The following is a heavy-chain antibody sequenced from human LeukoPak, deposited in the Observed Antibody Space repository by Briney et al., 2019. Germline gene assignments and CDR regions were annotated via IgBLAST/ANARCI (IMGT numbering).Heavy chain of an antibody. CDR1: GFTFSSYS. J-gene: IGHJ5*02. D-gene: IGHD3-10*01. V-gene: IGHV3-21*01. CDR2: ISSSSSYI. Sequence: PGGSLRLSCAASGFTFSSYSMKWVRQAPGKGLEWVSSISSSSSYIDYVDSVKGRFTISRDNAKNSLYLQMNSLRAEDTAVYYCARDGGAYYNHWGQGTLVTVSS. CDR3: ARDGGAYYNH.